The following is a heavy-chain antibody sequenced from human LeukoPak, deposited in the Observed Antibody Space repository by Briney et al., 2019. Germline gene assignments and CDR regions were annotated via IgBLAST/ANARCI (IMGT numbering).Heavy chain of an antibody. CDR2: ISWNSGNI. CDR3: AKDMRAGSWYDGFDI. V-gene: IGHV3-9*01. J-gene: IGHJ3*02. CDR1: GFTFDDYA. D-gene: IGHD6-13*01. Sequence: PGRSLRLSCAASGFTFDDYAMHWVRQTPGKGLEWVSGISWNSGNIGYADSVKGRFTISRDNAKNSLYLQMNSLRAEDTALYYCAKDMRAGSWYDGFDIWGQGTMVTVSX.